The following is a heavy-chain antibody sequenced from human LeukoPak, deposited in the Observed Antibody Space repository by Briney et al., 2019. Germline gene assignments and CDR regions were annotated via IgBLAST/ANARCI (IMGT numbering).Heavy chain of an antibody. Sequence: ASVKVSCKASGYTFTNYDINWVRQATGQGLEWLGWMNPNSGNTGYAQKFQGRVTITRNTSISTAYMELSSLRSEDTAVYYCARGFTMVRGVIGYWGQGTLVTVSS. CDR2: MNPNSGNT. V-gene: IGHV1-8*03. CDR3: ARGFTMVRGVIGY. J-gene: IGHJ4*02. D-gene: IGHD3-10*01. CDR1: GYTFTNYD.